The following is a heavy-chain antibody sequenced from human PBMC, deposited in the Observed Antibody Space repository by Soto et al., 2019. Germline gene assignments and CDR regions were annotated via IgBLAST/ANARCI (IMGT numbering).Heavy chain of an antibody. Sequence: LRLSCAASGFIFSNYAMFWVRQAPGEGLDWVSTIYAGGGTTHYAESVKGRFTISRDNSNNRLYLQMNNLRAEDTAVYFCAKDLIRGDGYVDFDYWGQGTLVTVSS. D-gene: IGHD3-10*01. CDR2: IYAGGGTT. CDR1: GFIFSNYA. V-gene: IGHV3-23*01. J-gene: IGHJ4*02. CDR3: AKDLIRGDGYVDFDY.